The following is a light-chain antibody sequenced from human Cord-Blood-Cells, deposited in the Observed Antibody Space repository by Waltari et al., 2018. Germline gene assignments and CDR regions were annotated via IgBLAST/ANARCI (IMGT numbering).Light chain of an antibody. CDR1: SSDVGGYNY. Sequence: SALTQPASVSGSPGQSITISCPGTSSDVGGYNYGSWYQQHPGKAPKLMIYDVSNRPSGVSKRFSGSKSGNTASLTISGLQAEDEADYYCSSYTSSSTWVFGGGTKLTVL. CDR3: SSYTSSSTWV. CDR2: DVS. V-gene: IGLV2-14*03. J-gene: IGLJ3*02.